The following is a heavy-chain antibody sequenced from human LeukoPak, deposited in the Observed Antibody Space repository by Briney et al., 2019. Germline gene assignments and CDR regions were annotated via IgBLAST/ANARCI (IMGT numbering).Heavy chain of an antibody. CDR2: INSHGSTT. D-gene: IGHD3-10*01. CDR1: GFTFSSYW. Sequence: GGSLRLSCAASGFTFSSYWMHWVRQAPGKGLVWLSRINSHGSTTSYADSVKGRFTISRDDSKNTVYLQMNSLRAEDTAVYSCAKYTSGTSYRGLDQWGQGTLVTVSS. V-gene: IGHV3-74*01. J-gene: IGHJ4*02. CDR3: AKYTSGTSYRGLDQ.